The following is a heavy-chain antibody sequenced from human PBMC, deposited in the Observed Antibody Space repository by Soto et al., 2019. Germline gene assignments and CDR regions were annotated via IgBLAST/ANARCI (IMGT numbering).Heavy chain of an antibody. D-gene: IGHD3-9*01. CDR2: ISYNANKT. J-gene: IGHJ5*01. CDR1: GFTFISYG. V-gene: IGHV3-30*18. CDR3: AKGWFYDVLTGPDS. Sequence: GGSLRLSCAASGFTFISYGMHWVRPAPGKGLEWVAVISYNANKTYYADSVKGRFSISRDNSKNTLYLQMNSLRVDDTAIYYCAKGWFYDVLTGPDSWGQGTLVTVSS.